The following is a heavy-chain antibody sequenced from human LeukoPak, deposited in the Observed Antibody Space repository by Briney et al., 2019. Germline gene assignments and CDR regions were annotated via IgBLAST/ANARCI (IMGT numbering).Heavy chain of an antibody. Sequence: GSLRLSCAASGFTFSAYGMSWFRQAPGKGLGWVSAITYSSGNTYYADSVKGRFTISRDNSKNTLYLQMNSLRAEDTALYYCAKDGTGCGGDCYSDYWGQGTLVTVSS. CDR3: AKDGTGCGGDCYSDY. CDR2: ITYSSGNT. CDR1: GFTFSAYG. V-gene: IGHV3-23*01. D-gene: IGHD2-21*02. J-gene: IGHJ4*02.